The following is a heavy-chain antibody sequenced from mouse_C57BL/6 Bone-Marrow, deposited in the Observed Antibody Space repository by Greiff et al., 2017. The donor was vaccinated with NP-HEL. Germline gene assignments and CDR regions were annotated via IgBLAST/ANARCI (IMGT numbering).Heavy chain of an antibody. Sequence: EVQLQQSGPVLVKPGASVKMSCKASGYTFTDYYMNWVKQSHGKSLEWIGVINPYNGGTSYNQKFKGKATLTVDKSSNTAYMELNSLTSEDSAVYYCAEGAPHFDYWGQGTTLTVSS. D-gene: IGHD6-1*01. CDR1: GYTFTDYY. V-gene: IGHV1-19*01. CDR2: INPYNGGT. CDR3: AEGAPHFDY. J-gene: IGHJ2*01.